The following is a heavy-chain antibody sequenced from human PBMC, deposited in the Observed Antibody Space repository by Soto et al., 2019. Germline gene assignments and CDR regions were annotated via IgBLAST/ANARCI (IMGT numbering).Heavy chain of an antibody. CDR2: INPNGGST. D-gene: IGHD6-25*01. V-gene: IGHV1-46*03. CDR3: DRGLGSGDY. Sequence: GASVKVSCKASGYTLTNFYIHWVRQAPGQGLEWMGIINPNGGSTNYAHNFQGRVTITRDTSTSTVYMDLSSLRSEDTAVYHCDRGLGSGDYSGRGTLVTLSS. CDR1: GYTLTNFY. J-gene: IGHJ4*02.